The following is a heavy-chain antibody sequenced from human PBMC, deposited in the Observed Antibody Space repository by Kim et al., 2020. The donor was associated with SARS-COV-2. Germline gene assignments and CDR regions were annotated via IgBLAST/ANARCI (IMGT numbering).Heavy chain of an antibody. Sequence: TNNNRSPKSRVTISVDPSKNQFSLKPSAVAAADTAVYYCARVYGDYNFDYWGQGTLVTVSS. J-gene: IGHJ4*02. CDR2: T. CDR3: ARVYGDYNFDY. D-gene: IGHD4-17*01. V-gene: IGHV4-34*01.